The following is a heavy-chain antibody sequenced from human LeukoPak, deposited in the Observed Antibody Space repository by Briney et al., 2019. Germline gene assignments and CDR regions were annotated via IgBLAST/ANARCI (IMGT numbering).Heavy chain of an antibody. D-gene: IGHD3-16*01. CDR2: IGGRGDST. Sequence: GGSLRFSCAASGCTFRNYAMSWVRQAPGKGLEWVSAIGGRGDSTYYADSVKGRFTISRDNSKNMLYLQMNSLRAEDTAVYYCAKAGHIGWDYFDYWGQGTLVTVSS. J-gene: IGHJ4*02. CDR3: AKAGHIGWDYFDY. CDR1: GCTFRNYA. V-gene: IGHV3-23*01.